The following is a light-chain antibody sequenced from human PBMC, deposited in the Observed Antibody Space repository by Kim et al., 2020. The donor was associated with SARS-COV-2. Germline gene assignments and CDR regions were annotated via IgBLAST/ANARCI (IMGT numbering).Light chain of an antibody. Sequence: SPGERATLSGRSSQSVDSKLAWYQQRPGQAPRLLIYAASTRATGIPARFSGSGSGTEFTLTISSLQSEDFALYYCQQYNTWPPVYTFGQGTKLEI. CDR2: AAS. J-gene: IGKJ2*01. CDR1: QSVDSK. CDR3: QQYNTWPPVYT. V-gene: IGKV3-15*01.